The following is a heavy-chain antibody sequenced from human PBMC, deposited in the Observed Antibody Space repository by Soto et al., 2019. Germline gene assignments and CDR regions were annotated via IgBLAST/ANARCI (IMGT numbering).Heavy chain of an antibody. J-gene: IGHJ6*02. Sequence: PXESLKLSWQCSGNNFTNYWITLVLQMPGKGLEWMGIIYPGDSDTRYSPSFQGQVTISADKSISAAYLQWSSLKASDTAMYYCARQEGPKVLFYYGVDVWGQGTTVTVSS. CDR2: IYPGDSDT. CDR1: GNNFTNYW. V-gene: IGHV5-51*01. CDR3: ARQEGPKVLFYYGVDV.